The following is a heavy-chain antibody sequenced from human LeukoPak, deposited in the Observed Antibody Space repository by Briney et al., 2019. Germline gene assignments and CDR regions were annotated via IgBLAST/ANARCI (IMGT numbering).Heavy chain of an antibody. J-gene: IGHJ4*02. CDR1: GFSFGDYW. Sequence: PGGSLRLSCAASGFSFGDYWMNWVRQAPGKGLEWVANIKQDGSDKAYVDSVRGRFTISRDNARNSLYLQMNSLRAEDTAVYYCARGGGRLRYFDVKDYFDYWGQGTLVTVSS. D-gene: IGHD3-9*01. V-gene: IGHV3-7*01. CDR3: ARGGGRLRYFDVKDYFDY. CDR2: IKQDGSDK.